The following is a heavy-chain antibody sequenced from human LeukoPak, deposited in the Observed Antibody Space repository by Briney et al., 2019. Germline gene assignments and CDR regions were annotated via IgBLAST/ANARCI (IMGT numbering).Heavy chain of an antibody. D-gene: IGHD2-2*02. J-gene: IGHJ4*02. CDR2: ISSSGSTI. CDR1: GFTFSDYY. CDR3: ARDRYMGLFDY. V-gene: IGHV3-11*01. Sequence: GGSLRLSCAASGFTFSDYYMSWIRQAPGKGLEWVSYISSSGSTIYYADSVKGRFPISRDNAKSSLYLQMNSLSPEDTAVYYCARDRYMGLFDYWGQGTLVTVSS.